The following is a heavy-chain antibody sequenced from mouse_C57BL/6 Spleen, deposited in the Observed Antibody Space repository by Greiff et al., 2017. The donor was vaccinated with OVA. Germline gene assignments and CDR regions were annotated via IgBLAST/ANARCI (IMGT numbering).Heavy chain of an antibody. CDR3: ARAPCDGSSYWFAY. CDR1: GFTFTDYY. J-gene: IGHJ3*01. Sequence: EVKLVESGGGLVQPGGSLSLSCAASGFTFTDYYMSWVRQPPGKALEWLGFIRNKANGYTTEHSASVKGRFTISRDNSQSILYLHMNARRAEDSATDDCARAPCDGSSYWFAYWGQGTLVTVSA. CDR2: IRNKANGYTT. D-gene: IGHD1-1*01. V-gene: IGHV7-3*01.